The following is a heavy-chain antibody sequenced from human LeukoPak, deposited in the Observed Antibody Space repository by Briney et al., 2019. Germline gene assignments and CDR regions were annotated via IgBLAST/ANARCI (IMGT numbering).Heavy chain of an antibody. J-gene: IGHJ2*01. CDR3: ARGPGAVATDWYFDL. V-gene: IGHV4-59*01. CDR2: IYCCGSTGYSGST. Sequence: SETLSLSCTVSDGSITSSYWSWIRQPPGKGLEWIGYIYCCGSTGYSGSTNYNPSLKSRVTISVDSTKNQFSLKLSSVTASDTATYYFARGPGAVATDWYFDLWGRGTLVTVSS. D-gene: IGHD6-19*01. CDR1: DGSITSSY.